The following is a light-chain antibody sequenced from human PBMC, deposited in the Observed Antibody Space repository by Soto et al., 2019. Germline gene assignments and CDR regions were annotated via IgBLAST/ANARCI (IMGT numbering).Light chain of an antibody. CDR2: DAS. CDR3: HQRSNWPLT. CDR1: QSVFSS. V-gene: IGKV3-11*01. J-gene: IGKJ4*01. Sequence: EIVLTQSPVTLSLSPGERATLSCRASQSVFSSLAWYQQKPCQAPRLLIYDASTRAIAIPARFRGSGSATDFTLTISSLVPEDFAVYYCHQRSNWPLTFAGGTKVEVK.